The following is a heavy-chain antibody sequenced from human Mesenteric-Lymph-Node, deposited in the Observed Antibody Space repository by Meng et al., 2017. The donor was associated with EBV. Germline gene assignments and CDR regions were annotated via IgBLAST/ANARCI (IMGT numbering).Heavy chain of an antibody. CDR1: RFTFSSYA. CDR3: AKVRYSGYDCVDY. D-gene: IGHD5-12*01. CDR2: ISASGGDT. Sequence: EVQLLESXXXXVXXGGSLRLSCAASRFTFSSYAMTWVRQAPGKGLEWVSTISASGGDTWYADSVRGRFTVSRDNSRNTLYLHMNSLRAEDTALYYCAKVRYSGYDCVDYWGQGTLFTVSS. J-gene: IGHJ4*02. V-gene: IGHV3-23*01.